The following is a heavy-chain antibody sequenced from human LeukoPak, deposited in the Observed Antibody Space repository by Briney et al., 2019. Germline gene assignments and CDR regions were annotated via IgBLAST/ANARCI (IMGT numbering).Heavy chain of an antibody. Sequence: PGGPLRLSCAASGFTFSAFWMHWVRQAPGKGLVWVSRINSDGSSTTYADSVKGRFTVSRDNAKNTLYLQMDSLRAEDSAVYYCARGLVHDTSGYYSDYWGQGILVTVSS. CDR1: GFTFSAFW. J-gene: IGHJ4*02. V-gene: IGHV3-74*01. D-gene: IGHD3-22*01. CDR3: ARGLVHDTSGYYSDY. CDR2: INSDGSST.